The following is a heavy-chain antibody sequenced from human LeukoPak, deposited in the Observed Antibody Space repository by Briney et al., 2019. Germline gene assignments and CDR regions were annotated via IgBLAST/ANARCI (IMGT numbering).Heavy chain of an antibody. CDR1: GGTFSTYA. Sequence: SVKVSCKASGGTFSTYAISWVRQAPGQGLEWMGGIIPMFGTADYAQKFQGRVTITADESTSTVYMELSSLRSEDTAVYYCARAPHFFDTSGSRYYFDYWGQGALVTVSS. J-gene: IGHJ4*02. CDR2: IIPMFGTA. V-gene: IGHV1-69*13. CDR3: ARAPHFFDTSGSRYYFDY. D-gene: IGHD3-22*01.